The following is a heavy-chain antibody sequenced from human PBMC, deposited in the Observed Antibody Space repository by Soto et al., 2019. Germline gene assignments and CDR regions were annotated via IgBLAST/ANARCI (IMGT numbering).Heavy chain of an antibody. J-gene: IGHJ6*02. D-gene: IGHD3-22*01. CDR1: GGTFSSYT. CDR2: IIPILGIA. V-gene: IGHV1-69*08. Sequence: QVQLVQSGAAVKKPGSSVKVSCKASGGTFSSYTISWVRQAPGQGLEWMGRIIPILGIANYAQKFQGRVTITADKSTSTAYMELSSLRSEDTAVYYCAREHYYDSSGYPRGMDVWGQGTTVTVSS. CDR3: AREHYYDSSGYPRGMDV.